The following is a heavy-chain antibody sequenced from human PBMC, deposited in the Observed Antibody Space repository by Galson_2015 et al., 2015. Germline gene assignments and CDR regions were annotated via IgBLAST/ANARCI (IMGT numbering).Heavy chain of an antibody. CDR2: ISGSGGTT. CDR1: GFTFSNYA. CDR3: AKASDYGDYHFDY. J-gene: IGHJ4*02. D-gene: IGHD4-17*01. V-gene: IGHV3-23*01. Sequence: SLRLSCAGSGFTFSNYAMSWVRQAPGKGLEWVSVISGSGGTTYYADSVRGRFTFSRDNSKNTLYLQMNSLRAEDTAVYYCAKASDYGDYHFDYGGQGTLVTVSS.